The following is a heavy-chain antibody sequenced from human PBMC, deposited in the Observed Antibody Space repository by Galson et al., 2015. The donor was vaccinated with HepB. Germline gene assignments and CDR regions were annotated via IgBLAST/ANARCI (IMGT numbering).Heavy chain of an antibody. D-gene: IGHD2-21*02. CDR3: AREGDSPQRYFDL. V-gene: IGHV4-30-2*01. Sequence: TLSLTCAVSGGSISSGGYSWSWIRQPPGKGLEWIGYIYHSGSTYYNPSLKSRVTISVDRSKNQFSLKLSSVTAADTAVYYCAREGDSPQRYFDLWGRGTLVTVSS. CDR2: IYHSGST. CDR1: GGSISSGGYS. J-gene: IGHJ2*01.